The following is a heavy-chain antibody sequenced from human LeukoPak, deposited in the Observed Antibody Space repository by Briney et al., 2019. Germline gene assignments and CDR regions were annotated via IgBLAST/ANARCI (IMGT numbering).Heavy chain of an antibody. CDR3: ARVLPSVTNWFDP. V-gene: IGHV3-66*01. CDR2: IFSGGST. Sequence: PGGSLRLSCTASGFTVSSNYMTWVRQAPGKGLEWVSLIFSGGSTYYADSVKGRFTISRDNSKNTLYLQVNSLRAEDTAVYYCARVLPSVTNWFDPWGQGTLVTVSS. D-gene: IGHD4-17*01. J-gene: IGHJ5*02. CDR1: GFTVSSNY.